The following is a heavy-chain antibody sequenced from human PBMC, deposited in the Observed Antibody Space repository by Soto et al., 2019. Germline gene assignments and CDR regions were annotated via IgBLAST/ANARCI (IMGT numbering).Heavy chain of an antibody. CDR1: GFTFSSYW. J-gene: IGHJ6*02. CDR3: VSLRGGSIEPCGMDV. CDR2: ISGDGRTA. Sequence: EVQMVESGGGLVQPGGSLRLSCAASGFTFSSYWMHWVRQAPGEGLVWVSRISGDGRTATYADSVNGRFTISRDNAENTLYLQMNSLRVEDTGLYYCVSLRGGSIEPCGMDVWGQGTTVTVSS. V-gene: IGHV3-74*01. D-gene: IGHD5-12*01.